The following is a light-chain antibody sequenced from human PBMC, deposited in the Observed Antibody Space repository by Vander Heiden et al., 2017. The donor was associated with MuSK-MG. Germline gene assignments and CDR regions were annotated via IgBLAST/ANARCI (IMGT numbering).Light chain of an antibody. J-gene: IGKJ4*01. Sequence: DIQMTQSPSSLSASVGDRVTITCRASQSISSYLNWYKQKPGKAPKLLIYAASSLQRGVKSRFSGSGDGTDFTLTISSRQPEDFATYYCQQRYRNHRVLTFGGGTKVEIK. V-gene: IGKV1-39*01. CDR3: QQRYRNHRVLT. CDR1: QSISSY. CDR2: AAS.